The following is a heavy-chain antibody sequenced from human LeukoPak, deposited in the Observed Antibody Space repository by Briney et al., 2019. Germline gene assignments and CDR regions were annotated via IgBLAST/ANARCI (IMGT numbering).Heavy chain of an antibody. CDR3: ARTGYSHGSYYFDY. CDR2: IIPIFGTA. D-gene: IGHD5-18*01. CDR1: GGTSSSYA. V-gene: IGHV1-69*05. J-gene: IGHJ4*02. Sequence: SVKVSCKASGGTSSSYAISWVRQAPGQGLEWMGGIIPIFGTANYAQKFQGRVTITTDESTSTAYMELSSLRSEDTAVYYCARTGYSHGSYYFDYWGQGTLVTVSS.